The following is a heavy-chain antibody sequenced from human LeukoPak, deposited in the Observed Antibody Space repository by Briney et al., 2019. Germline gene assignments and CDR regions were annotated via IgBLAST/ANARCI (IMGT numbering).Heavy chain of an antibody. Sequence: PGGSLRLSCAASGFTFSDSWMTWVRPTPGKGLQWVASIHQDAGEKQYLDSVRGRFTISRDNAKSSLYLQMNSLTVDDTGIYYCASSKDHYCRYWGQGTLVTVSS. J-gene: IGHJ4*02. CDR1: GFTFSDSW. CDR3: ASSKDHYCRY. CDR2: IHQDAGEK. V-gene: IGHV3-7*05.